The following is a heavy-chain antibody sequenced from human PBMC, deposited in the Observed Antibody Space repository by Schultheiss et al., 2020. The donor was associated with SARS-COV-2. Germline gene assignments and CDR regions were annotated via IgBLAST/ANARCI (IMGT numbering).Heavy chain of an antibody. CDR2: ISASSAYI. Sequence: GESLKISCATSGFSFNVYSMYWVRQAPGKGLEWVSSISASSAYIYYADSVKGRFTISRDSAKNSLYLQMNSLRAEDTAVYYCAKSDRSRPYYGMDVWGQGTTVTVSS. V-gene: IGHV3-21*06. J-gene: IGHJ6*02. CDR1: GFSFNVYS. CDR3: AKSDRSRPYYGMDV.